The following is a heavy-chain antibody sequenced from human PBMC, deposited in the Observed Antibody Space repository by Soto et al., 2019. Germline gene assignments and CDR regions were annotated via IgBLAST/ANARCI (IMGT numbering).Heavy chain of an antibody. CDR1: GDSIGTTHSY. Sequence: QVQLLESGPGLVKPLETLSLTCTVSGDSIGTTHSYWAWIRQSPGKGLEWIGNIHYSGSTYYMPSLRRRVTLSVDTSKNQFSLRLTSVTAEDTAVYYCARHEGNGNVWPLDYWGQGILVTVSS. CDR3: ARHEGNGNVWPLDY. J-gene: IGHJ4*02. CDR2: IHYSGST. V-gene: IGHV4-39*01. D-gene: IGHD2-8*01.